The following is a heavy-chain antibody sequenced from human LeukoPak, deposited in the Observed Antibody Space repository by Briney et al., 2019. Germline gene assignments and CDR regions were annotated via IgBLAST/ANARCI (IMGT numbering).Heavy chain of an antibody. Sequence: ASVKVSCKSSGYTFNSYGITWVRQAPGQGLEWMGWIHTYNGHTSYAQKLQGRVTMTEDTSTDTAYMELSSLRSEDTAVYYCATDRVGATNDYFDYWGQGTLVTVSS. CDR1: GYTFNSYG. CDR2: IHTYNGHT. V-gene: IGHV1-18*01. J-gene: IGHJ4*02. D-gene: IGHD1-26*01. CDR3: ATDRVGATNDYFDY.